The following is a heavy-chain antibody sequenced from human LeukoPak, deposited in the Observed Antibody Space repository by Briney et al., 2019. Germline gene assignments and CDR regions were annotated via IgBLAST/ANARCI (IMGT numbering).Heavy chain of an antibody. Sequence: SETLSLTCTVSGYSISSGYYWSWIRQPAGKGLEWIGRLSSSGSSNYISSLKSRASISLDTSKNQFSLNLTSVTAADTAVYYCARGPVPKYYNYMDVWGTGTTVTISS. CDR3: ARGPVPKYYNYMDV. CDR1: GYSISSGYY. D-gene: IGHD2-2*01. CDR2: LSSSGSS. J-gene: IGHJ6*03. V-gene: IGHV4-38-2*02.